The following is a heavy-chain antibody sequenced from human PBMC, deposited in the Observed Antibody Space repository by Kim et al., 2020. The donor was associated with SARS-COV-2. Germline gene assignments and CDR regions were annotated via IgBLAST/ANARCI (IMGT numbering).Heavy chain of an antibody. D-gene: IGHD5-18*01. Sequence: YNPSLKRRVTISVDTSKNQFSLKLSSVTAADTAVYYCARDTAMVPYYFDYWGQGTLVTVSS. J-gene: IGHJ4*02. CDR3: ARDTAMVPYYFDY. V-gene: IGHV4-39*07.